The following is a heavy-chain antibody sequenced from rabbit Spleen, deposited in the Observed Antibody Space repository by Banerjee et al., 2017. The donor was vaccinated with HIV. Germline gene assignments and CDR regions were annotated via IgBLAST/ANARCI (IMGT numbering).Heavy chain of an antibody. CDR2: IRSDGST. CDR3: ARSGGSIHEYVL. CDR1: GFSLSNYH. J-gene: IGHJ6*01. V-gene: IGHV1S29*01. D-gene: IGHD4-2*01. Sequence: QEQLKESGGGLVTPGGSLTLTCTGSGFSLSNYHMTWVRQAPGKGLEWIGFIRSDGSTYYASWVNGRFTISSDNAQNNVNLRMNSLTAADTATYFCARSGGSIHEYVLWGQGTLVTVS.